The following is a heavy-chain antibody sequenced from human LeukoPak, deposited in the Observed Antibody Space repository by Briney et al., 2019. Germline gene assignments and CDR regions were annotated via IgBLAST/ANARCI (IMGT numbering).Heavy chain of an antibody. Sequence: SETLSLTCTVSGGSISSYYWSWIRQPPGKGLEWIGYIYYSGSTNYNPSLKSRVTISVDTSKNQFSLKLSSVTAADTAVYYCARAESGWSLNWFDPWGQGTLVTVSS. CDR1: GGSISSYY. V-gene: IGHV4-59*01. CDR3: ARAESGWSLNWFDP. J-gene: IGHJ5*02. D-gene: IGHD6-19*01. CDR2: IYYSGST.